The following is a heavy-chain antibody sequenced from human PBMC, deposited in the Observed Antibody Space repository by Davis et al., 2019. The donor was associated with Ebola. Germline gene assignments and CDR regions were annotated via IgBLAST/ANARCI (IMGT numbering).Heavy chain of an antibody. Sequence: SETLSLTCTVSDDSISSGDFYWAWIRQPPGKGLEWIGYISYNGNTYYSPSLKSRLTMSVDTSKNQFSLKLSSVTAADTAVYYCGRVDEQLLKGVDYWGQGILVTVSS. V-gene: IGHV4-30-4*01. CDR1: DDSISSGDFY. CDR3: GRVDEQLLKGVDY. CDR2: ISYNGNT. J-gene: IGHJ4*02. D-gene: IGHD6-6*01.